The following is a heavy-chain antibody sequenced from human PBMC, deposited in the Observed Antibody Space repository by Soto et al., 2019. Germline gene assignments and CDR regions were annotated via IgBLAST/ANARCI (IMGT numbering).Heavy chain of an antibody. CDR3: ARVSWREKYGMDV. Sequence: GGSLRLSCAASGFTFSDSYMSWVRQAPGKGLEWISYITFSGNTVYYADSLKGRFTISRDNAKNSLYLQMNRLRAEDTAVYYCARVSWREKYGMDVWGQGTTVTVSS. J-gene: IGHJ6*02. CDR2: ITFSGNTV. V-gene: IGHV3-11*01. CDR1: GFTFSDSY.